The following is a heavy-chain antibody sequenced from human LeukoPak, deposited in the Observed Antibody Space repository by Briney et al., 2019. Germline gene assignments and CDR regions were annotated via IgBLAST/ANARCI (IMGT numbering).Heavy chain of an antibody. CDR3: ARDYSSSSGYYYYYMDV. V-gene: IGHV3-30*03. CDR2: ISYDGSDK. Sequence: GGSLRLSCAASGFTFNYYGMHWVRQAPGKGLEWVAVISYDGSDKYYADSVKGRFTISRDNSKNTPYLEMNSLRTEDTAVYYCARDYSSSSGYYYYYMDVWGKGTTVTVSS. D-gene: IGHD6-6*01. J-gene: IGHJ6*03. CDR1: GFTFNYYG.